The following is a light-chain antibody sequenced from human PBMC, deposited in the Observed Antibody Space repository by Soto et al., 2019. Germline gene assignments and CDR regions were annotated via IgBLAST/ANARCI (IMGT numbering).Light chain of an antibody. J-gene: IGLJ1*01. V-gene: IGLV1-51*01. CDR3: ATWDNSLSAAV. Sequence: QSVLTQPPSVSAAPGQKVTISCSGRSSNIGNNYVSWYPHVPGTAPKLLIYDNNERPSGIPDRISGSKSGTSATLGITGLQTGDEADYYCATWDNSLSAAVFGPGTKLTVL. CDR2: DNN. CDR1: SSNIGNNY.